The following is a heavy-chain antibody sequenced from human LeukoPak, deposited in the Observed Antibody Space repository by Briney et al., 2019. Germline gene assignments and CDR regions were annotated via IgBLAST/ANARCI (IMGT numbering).Heavy chain of an antibody. D-gene: IGHD2-15*01. J-gene: IGHJ4*02. CDR3: ATHLGYCSGGSCYPDY. CDR1: GFTFSSYE. CDR2: ISSSGSTI. Sequence: GGSLRLSCAASGFTFSSYEMNWVRQAPGKGLEWVSYISSSGSTIYYADSVKGRFTISRDNAKNPLYLQMNSLRAEDTAVYYCATHLGYCSGGSCYPDYWGQGTLVTVSS. V-gene: IGHV3-48*03.